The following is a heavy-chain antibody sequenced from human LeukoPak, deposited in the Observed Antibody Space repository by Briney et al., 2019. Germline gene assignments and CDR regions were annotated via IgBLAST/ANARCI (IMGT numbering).Heavy chain of an antibody. CDR1: GFPFSSYG. V-gene: IGHV3-30*02. J-gene: IGHJ4*02. D-gene: IGHD1-7*01. Sequence: GGSLRLSCAASGFPFSSYGMPWVRQAPGKVLEWVAFIRYGGSNKYYSGSVKGRFTISRDNSKNTLYLQMNSLRAEDTAVYYCAKNRVVFNWNYAYYFDNWGQGTLVTVSS. CDR3: AKNRVVFNWNYAYYFDN. CDR2: IRYGGSNK.